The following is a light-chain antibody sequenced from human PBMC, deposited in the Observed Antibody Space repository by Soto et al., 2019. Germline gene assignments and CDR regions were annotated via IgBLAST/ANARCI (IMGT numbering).Light chain of an antibody. CDR3: SSYTSTSTDV. Sequence: QSVLTQPASVSGSPGQSITISCTGTSSDVGGYTYVSWYQQHPGKAPKLMIYEVSRRPSGVSNRFSGSKSGNTASLTISGLQAEDEADYFCSSYTSTSTDVFGTGTKLTVL. J-gene: IGLJ1*01. CDR2: EVS. CDR1: SSDVGGYTY. V-gene: IGLV2-14*01.